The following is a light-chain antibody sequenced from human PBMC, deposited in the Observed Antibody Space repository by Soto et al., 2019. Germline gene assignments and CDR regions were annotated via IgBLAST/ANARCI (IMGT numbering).Light chain of an antibody. Sequence: EIVLTQSPATLSVSPGERATLSCRASQSVSSNLAWYQQKPDQAPRLLIYDTSSRATGFPARFSGSGSGTEFTLTISSLQSEDFAVYYCQQYNNWPPYTFGQGTKLEIK. CDR1: QSVSSN. J-gene: IGKJ2*01. V-gene: IGKV3-15*01. CDR2: DTS. CDR3: QQYNNWPPYT.